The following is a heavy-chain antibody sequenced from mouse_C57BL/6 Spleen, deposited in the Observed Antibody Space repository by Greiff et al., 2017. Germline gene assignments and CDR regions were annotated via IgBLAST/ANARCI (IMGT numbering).Heavy chain of an antibody. V-gene: IGHV1-54*01. J-gene: IGHJ4*01. CDR2: INPGSGGT. D-gene: IGHD2-5*01. Sequence: VKLMESGAELVRPGTSVKVSCKASGYAFTNYLIEWVKQRPGQGLEWIGVINPGSGGTNYNEKFKGKETLTADKYSSTAYMQLSSLTSEDSAVYFCARRGYSNPYAMDYWGQGTSVTVSS. CDR3: ARRGYSNPYAMDY. CDR1: GYAFTNYL.